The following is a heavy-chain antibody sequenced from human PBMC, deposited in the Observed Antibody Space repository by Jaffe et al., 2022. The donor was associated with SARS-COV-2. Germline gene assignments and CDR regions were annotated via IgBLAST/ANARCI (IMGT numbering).Heavy chain of an antibody. D-gene: IGHD3-9*01. V-gene: IGHV4-39*01. CDR2: IYYSGST. CDR3: ARHSVLEDLTGYNYAFDI. Sequence: QLQLQESGPGLVKPSETLSLTCTVSGGSISSSSYYWGWIRQPPGKGLEWIGSIYYSGSTYYNPSLKSRVTISVDTSKNQFSLKLSSVTAADTAVYYCARHSVLEDLTGYNYAFDIWGQGTMVTVSS. J-gene: IGHJ3*02. CDR1: GGSISSSSYY.